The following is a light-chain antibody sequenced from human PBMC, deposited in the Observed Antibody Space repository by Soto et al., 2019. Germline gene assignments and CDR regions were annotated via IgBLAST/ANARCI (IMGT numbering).Light chain of an antibody. CDR2: GAS. J-gene: IGKJ1*01. CDR3: QQYGNSLPWT. V-gene: IGKV3-20*01. CDR1: QSVSNNY. Sequence: EIVLTQSPGTLSLSPGERATLSCRASQSVSNNYLGWYQQKPGQAPRLLVYGASRRATGIPDRFSGSGTGTDFTLTISGLEAEDFAVYYCQQYGNSLPWTFGQGIKGEIK.